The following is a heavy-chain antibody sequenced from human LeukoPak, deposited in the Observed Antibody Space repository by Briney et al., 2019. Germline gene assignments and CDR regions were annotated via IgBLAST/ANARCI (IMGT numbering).Heavy chain of an antibody. J-gene: IGHJ4*02. D-gene: IGHD5-12*01. CDR2: MNPNSGNT. Sequence: ASVKVSCMASRYTFTISDIHWVRQAPGQGLEWMGWMNPNSGNTGFAQKLQGRVTMTRNTSISTAYMELSSLRSEDTAVYYCARGDGLVDYWGQGTLVTVSS. V-gene: IGHV1-8*01. CDR3: ARGDGLVDY. CDR1: RYTFTISD.